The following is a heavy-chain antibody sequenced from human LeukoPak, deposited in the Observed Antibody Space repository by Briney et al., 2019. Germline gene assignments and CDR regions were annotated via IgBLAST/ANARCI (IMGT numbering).Heavy chain of an antibody. J-gene: IGHJ4*02. CDR1: GYSIRSGYN. CDR3: ARHIKGGYKAFDY. V-gene: IGHV4-38-2*02. D-gene: IGHD3-22*01. CDR2: IYQSGST. Sequence: SETLSLTCIVSGYSIRSGYNWGWIRQSPGKGLEWIGSIYQSGSTYDNPSLKSRVTMSIDTSKNQFSLKLSSVTAADTAVYYCARHIKGGYKAFDYWGQGTLVTVSS.